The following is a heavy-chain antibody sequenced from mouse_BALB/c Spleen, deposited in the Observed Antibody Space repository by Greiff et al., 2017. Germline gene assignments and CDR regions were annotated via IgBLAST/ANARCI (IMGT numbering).Heavy chain of an antibody. V-gene: IGHV5-6*01. D-gene: IGHD4-1*01. J-gene: IGHJ3*01. Sequence: EVHLVESGGDLVKPGGSLKLSCAASGFTFSSYAMSWVRQTPDKRLEWVATISSGGSYTYYPDSVKGRFTISRDNAKNTLYLQMSSLKSEDTAMYYCARTGTRDPWFAYWGQGTLVTVSA. CDR2: ISSGGSYT. CDR3: ARTGTRDPWFAY. CDR1: GFTFSSYA.